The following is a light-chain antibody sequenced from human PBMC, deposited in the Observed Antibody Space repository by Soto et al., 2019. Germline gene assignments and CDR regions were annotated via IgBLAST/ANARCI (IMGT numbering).Light chain of an antibody. V-gene: IGKV3-15*01. Sequence: EIVMTQSPATLSVSPGERATLSCRAGQSVRSNLAWYQQKPGQAPRLLIYDASTRATGIPARFSGSGSGTDFTLTISGLQSEDFAIYYCQQYNNWPRTFGQGTKVDIK. CDR1: QSVRSN. J-gene: IGKJ1*01. CDR2: DAS. CDR3: QQYNNWPRT.